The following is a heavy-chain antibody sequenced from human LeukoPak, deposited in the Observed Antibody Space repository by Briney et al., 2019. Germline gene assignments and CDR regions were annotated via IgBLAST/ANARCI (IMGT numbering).Heavy chain of an antibody. D-gene: IGHD6-6*01. CDR2: ISAYNGNT. J-gene: IGHJ4*02. CDR3: ARNFPTYSSSSGVDY. CDR1: GYTFTSYG. V-gene: IGHV1-18*01. Sequence: GXSVKVSCKASGYTFTSYGISWVRQAPGQGLEWMGWISAYNGNTNYAQKLQGRVTMTSDTSTSTAYMELRSLRSDDTAVYYCARNFPTYSSSSGVDYWGQGTLVTVSS.